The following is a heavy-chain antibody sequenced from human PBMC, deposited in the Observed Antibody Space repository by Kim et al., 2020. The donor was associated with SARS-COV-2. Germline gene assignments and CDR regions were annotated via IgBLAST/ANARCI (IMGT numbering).Heavy chain of an antibody. Sequence: SETLSLTCSVSGGSIHTTSYYWGWIRQPPGKGLEWIVNIYYSGNTYYNPSLKSRVTISIDTSKNQFSLNLSSVTAADTAVYYCVRRKGNGDQLDYWGQGILVTVSS. CDR3: VRRKGNGDQLDY. J-gene: IGHJ4*02. CDR1: GGSIHTTSYY. D-gene: IGHD4-17*01. V-gene: IGHV4-39*01. CDR2: IYYSGNT.